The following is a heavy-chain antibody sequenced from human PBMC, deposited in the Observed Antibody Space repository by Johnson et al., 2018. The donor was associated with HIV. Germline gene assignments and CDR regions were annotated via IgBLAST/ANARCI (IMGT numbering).Heavy chain of an antibody. CDR1: RFTFSSYG. Sequence: VQLVESGGGLVQPGGSLRLSCAASRFTFSSYGVHWVRQAPGKGLEYVSAISSNGGSTYYAKSVKGRFTISRDNSKNTLYLQMGSLRAEDMAVYYCARDSLYYYDSSGWGAFDIWGQGTMVTVSS. D-gene: IGHD3-22*01. CDR2: ISSNGGST. J-gene: IGHJ3*02. CDR3: ARDSLYYYDSSGWGAFDI. V-gene: IGHV3-64*01.